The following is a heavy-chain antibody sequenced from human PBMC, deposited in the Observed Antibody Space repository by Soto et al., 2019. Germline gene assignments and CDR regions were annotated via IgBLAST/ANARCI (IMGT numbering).Heavy chain of an antibody. J-gene: IGHJ4*02. V-gene: IGHV4-31*03. CDR2: IFYSGST. CDR3: ARNSVSKKIDV. D-gene: IGHD1-26*01. CDR1: GGSINSGGYY. Sequence: QVQLQESGPGLVKPSQTLSLTCSVSGGSINSGGYYWTWIRQHPGKGLEWIGNIFYSGSTSYNPSLKSRLTISIDTSKTHFSLRLTSVTAADTAVYYCARNSVSKKIDVWGQGTLVTVSS.